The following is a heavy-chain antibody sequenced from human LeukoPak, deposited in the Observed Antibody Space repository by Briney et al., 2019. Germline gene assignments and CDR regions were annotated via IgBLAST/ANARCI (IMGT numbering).Heavy chain of an antibody. Sequence: PGGSLRLSCAASGFTFSSYEMNWVRQAPGKGLEWVSYISSSGSTIYYADSVKGRFTISRDNAKNSLYLQMNSLRAEDTAVYYCARDGVRGYCSSTSCYFDWGQGTLVTVFS. J-gene: IGHJ4*02. CDR2: ISSSGSTI. CDR3: ARDGVRGYCSSTSCYFD. D-gene: IGHD2-2*01. V-gene: IGHV3-48*03. CDR1: GFTFSSYE.